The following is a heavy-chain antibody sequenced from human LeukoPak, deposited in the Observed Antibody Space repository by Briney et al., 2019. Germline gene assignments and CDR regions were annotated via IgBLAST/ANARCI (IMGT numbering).Heavy chain of an antibody. CDR2: IYYSGST. V-gene: IGHV4-59*01. CDR1: GGSISSYY. J-gene: IGHJ4*02. CDR3: ARGDYGDYVFDY. D-gene: IGHD4-17*01. Sequence: SETLSLTCTVSGGSISSYYWSWIRQPPGKGLEWIGYIYYSGSTNYNPSLKSRVTISVDTSKNQFPLKLSSVTAADTAVYYCARGDYGDYVFDYWGQGTLVTVSS.